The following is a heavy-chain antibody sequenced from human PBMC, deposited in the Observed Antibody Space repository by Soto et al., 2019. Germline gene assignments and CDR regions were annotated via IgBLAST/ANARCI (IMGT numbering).Heavy chain of an antibody. V-gene: IGHV1-2*02. Sequence: QLHLVQSGAVVKKPGASVTVSCSASGYPVTAYYMHWVRQAPGRGLEWMGGINPATGAAKYTHTFQGRVTTTRDTATSTVFMELSGLTSEDTAVFYCARGGGVGVAGSAAFDMWGQGTLVTVSS. CDR1: GYPVTAYY. CDR3: ARGGGVGVAGSAAFDM. CDR2: INPATGAA. D-gene: IGHD3-3*01. J-gene: IGHJ3*02.